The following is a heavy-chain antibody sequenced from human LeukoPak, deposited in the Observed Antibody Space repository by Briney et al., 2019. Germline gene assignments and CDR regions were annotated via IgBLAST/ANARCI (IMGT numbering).Heavy chain of an antibody. CDR1: VYTFTSYD. Sequence: ASVTVSCKASVYTFTSYDINWVRQGPGPGLGRMGWRNPNSGNTGYAQNCQGRVTITRNTSISTAYMELSSLRSEDTAVYYCARALIEYQLLSGFDPWGQGTLVTVSS. J-gene: IGHJ5*02. CDR3: ARALIEYQLLSGFDP. CDR2: RNPNSGNT. V-gene: IGHV1-8*03. D-gene: IGHD2-2*01.